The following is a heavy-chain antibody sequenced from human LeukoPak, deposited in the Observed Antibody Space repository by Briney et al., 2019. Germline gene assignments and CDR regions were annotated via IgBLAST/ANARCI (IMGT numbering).Heavy chain of an antibody. CDR1: GGSISSSNW. J-gene: IGHJ4*02. CDR3: ARDVHSGSYDFDY. CDR2: IYHSGST. Sequence: SGTLSLTCAVSGGSISSSNWWSWVRQPPGKGLEWIGEIYHSGSTNYNPSLKSRVTISVDKSKNQFSPKLSSVTAADTAVYYCARDVHSGSYDFDYWGQGTLVTVSS. D-gene: IGHD1-26*01. V-gene: IGHV4-4*02.